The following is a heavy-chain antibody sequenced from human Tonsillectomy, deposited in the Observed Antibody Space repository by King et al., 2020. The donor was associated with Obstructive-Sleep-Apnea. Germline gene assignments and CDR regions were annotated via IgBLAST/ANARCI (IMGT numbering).Heavy chain of an antibody. Sequence: VQLVESGGGVVQPGRSLRLSCAASGFTFSSYGMHWVRQAPGKGLEWVAFIRYYGSNKYYADSVKGRCTISRDNSKNTLSLQMDSLRAEDTAVYYCAKDWGQAYFDYWGQGTLVTVSS. D-gene: IGHD3-16*01. CDR2: IRYYGSNK. CDR1: GFTFSSYG. CDR3: AKDWGQAYFDY. V-gene: IGHV3-33*03. J-gene: IGHJ4*02.